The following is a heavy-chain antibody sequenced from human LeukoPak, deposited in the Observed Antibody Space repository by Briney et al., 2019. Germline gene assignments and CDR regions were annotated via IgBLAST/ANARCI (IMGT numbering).Heavy chain of an antibody. V-gene: IGHV4-59*01. CDR1: GGSISSYY. Sequence: PSETLSLTCTVSGGSISSYYWSWIRQPPGKGLEWIGYIYYSGSTNYNPSLKSRVTISVDTSKNQFSLKLSSVTAADTAVYYCARDVRGYSYGYVAPGFDYWGQGTLVTVSS. CDR2: IYYSGST. D-gene: IGHD5-18*01. CDR3: ARDVRGYSYGYVAPGFDY. J-gene: IGHJ4*02.